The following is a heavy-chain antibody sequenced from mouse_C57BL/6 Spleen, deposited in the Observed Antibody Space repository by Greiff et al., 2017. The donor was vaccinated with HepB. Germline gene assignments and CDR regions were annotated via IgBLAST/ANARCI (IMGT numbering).Heavy chain of an antibody. CDR3: TRDSSGYVY. CDR1: GYTFTDYE. V-gene: IGHV1-15*01. D-gene: IGHD3-2*02. J-gene: IGHJ2*01. CDR2: IDPETGGT. Sequence: VQLQQSGAELVRPGASVTLSCKASGYTFTDYEMHWVKQTPVHALEWIGAIDPETGGTAYNQKFKGKAILTADKSSSTAYMELRSLTSEDSAVYYCTRDSSGYVYWGQGTTLTVSS.